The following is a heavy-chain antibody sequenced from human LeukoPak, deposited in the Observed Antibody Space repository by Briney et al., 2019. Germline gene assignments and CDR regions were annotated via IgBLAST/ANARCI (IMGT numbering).Heavy chain of an antibody. J-gene: IGHJ3*02. CDR1: GFTFSSYD. CDR3: ARDGEGSGAFDI. Sequence: GGSLRLSCAPSGFTFSSYDMHWVRQATGKGLEWVSAIGTAGDPYYPGSVKGRFTISRENAKNSLYLQMNSLRAGDTAAYYCARDGEGSGAFDIWGQGRMVTVSS. CDR2: IGTAGDP. V-gene: IGHV3-13*05.